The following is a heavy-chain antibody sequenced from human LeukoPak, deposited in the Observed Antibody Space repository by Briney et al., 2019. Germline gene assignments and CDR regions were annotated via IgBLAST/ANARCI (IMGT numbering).Heavy chain of an antibody. V-gene: IGHV4-59*08. CDR1: GGSFSGYY. Sequence: SETLSLTCAVYGGSFSGYYWSWIRQPPGKGLEWIGYIDYTWNTNYSPSLKSRVTMSLDMSKNQFSLEMNSVTAADTATFYCARLDRPGGRTGDVFDIWGQGTMVTVSS. CDR3: ARLDRPGGRTGDVFDI. CDR2: IDYTWNT. J-gene: IGHJ3*02. D-gene: IGHD3-22*01.